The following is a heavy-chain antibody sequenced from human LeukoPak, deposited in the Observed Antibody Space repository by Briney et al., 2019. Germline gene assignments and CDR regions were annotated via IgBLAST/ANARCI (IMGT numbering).Heavy chain of an antibody. CDR2: IYTSGST. CDR1: GDSISNYY. J-gene: IGHJ4*02. Sequence: KPSETLSLTCIVSGDSISNYYWSWIQQPAGKGLEWIGRIYTSGSTNYNPSLKSRVTMSVDTSKNQFSLKLSSVTAADTAVYYCAREAAAGTFYFDYWGQGTLVTVSS. CDR3: AREAAAGTFYFDY. V-gene: IGHV4-4*07. D-gene: IGHD6-13*01.